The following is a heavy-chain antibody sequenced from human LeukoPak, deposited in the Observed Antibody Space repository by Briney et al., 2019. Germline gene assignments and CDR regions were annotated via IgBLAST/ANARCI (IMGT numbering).Heavy chain of an antibody. CDR3: AKVANYYYGSETYYFFEH. CDR1: GYTFTGYY. CDR2: INPNSGGT. D-gene: IGHD3-10*01. V-gene: IGHV1-2*02. J-gene: IGHJ4*02. Sequence: GASVKVSCKASGYTFTGYYMHWVRQAPGQGLEWMGWINPNSGGTNYAQKFLGRVTMTRDTSITTAYMELSRLRSDDTAVYYCAKVANYYYGSETYYFFEHWGQGTPVTASS.